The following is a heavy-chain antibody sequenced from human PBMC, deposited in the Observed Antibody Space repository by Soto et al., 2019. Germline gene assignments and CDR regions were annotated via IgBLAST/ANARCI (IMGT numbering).Heavy chain of an antibody. D-gene: IGHD1-7*01. J-gene: IGHJ4*02. CDR1: GGSISSSNW. V-gene: IGHV4-4*02. CDR3: ARSWNYVRLFDY. CDR2: IYHSGST. Sequence: KTSETLSLTCAVSGGSISSSNWWSWVRQPPGKGLEWIGEIYHSGSTNYNPSLKSRVTISVDKSKNQFSLKLSSVTAADTAVYYCARSWNYVRLFDYWGQGTLVTVSS.